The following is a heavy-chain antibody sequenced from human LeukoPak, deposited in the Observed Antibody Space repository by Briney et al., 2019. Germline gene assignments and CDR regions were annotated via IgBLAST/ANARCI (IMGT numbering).Heavy chain of an antibody. V-gene: IGHV4-61*01. CDR2: IYYSGST. CDR1: GGSVSSGSYY. CDR3: ARDFYGGNYQVIDY. D-gene: IGHD4/OR15-4a*01. J-gene: IGHJ4*02. Sequence: SETLSLTCTVSGGSVSSGSYYWSWIRQPPGKGLEWIGYIYYSGSTNYNPSLKSRVTISVDTSKNQFSLKLSSVTAADTAVYYCARDFYGGNYQVIDYWGQGTLVTVSS.